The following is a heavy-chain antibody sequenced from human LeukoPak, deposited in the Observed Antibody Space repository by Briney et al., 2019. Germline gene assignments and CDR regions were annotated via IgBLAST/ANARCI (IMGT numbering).Heavy chain of an antibody. CDR1: GGSISSSSYY. CDR3: ATRLDYYDTKDY. V-gene: IGHV4-39*01. Sequence: PSETLSLTCTVSGGSISSSSYYWAWIRQPPGKGLVWIGSIYYSWSTYYNPSLKSRVTISVDTSKNQFSLKLSSVTAADTAVYYCATRLDYYDTKDYWGQGTLVTVSS. D-gene: IGHD3-22*01. CDR2: IYYSWST. J-gene: IGHJ4*02.